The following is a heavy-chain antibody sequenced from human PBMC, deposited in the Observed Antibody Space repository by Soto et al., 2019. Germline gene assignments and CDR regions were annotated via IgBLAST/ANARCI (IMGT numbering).Heavy chain of an antibody. D-gene: IGHD3-3*01. Sequence: KPSETLSLTCSVSGGTISGYYWTWIRQPAGKGLEWIGRIYSSGNTKYNPSLQSQVTMSLDTSNNQFSLRLTSVTAADTAVYYCARGQRFSDWFDPWGQGTLVTVSS. V-gene: IGHV4-4*07. CDR1: GGTISGYY. CDR2: IYSSGNT. J-gene: IGHJ5*02. CDR3: ARGQRFSDWFDP.